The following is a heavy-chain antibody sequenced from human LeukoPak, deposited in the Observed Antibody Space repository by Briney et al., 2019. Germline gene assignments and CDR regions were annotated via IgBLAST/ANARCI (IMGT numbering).Heavy chain of an antibody. Sequence: GGSLRLSCAASGFTFSSYSMNWVRQAPGKGLEWVAFISYDGSDKYYADSVKGRFTISRDNSKNTLYLQMNSLTAEDTAVYYCAKYSSSSNYYYGLDVWGQGTTGTVSS. CDR3: AKYSSSSNYYYGLDV. J-gene: IGHJ6*02. V-gene: IGHV3-30*18. D-gene: IGHD6-6*01. CDR2: ISYDGSDK. CDR1: GFTFSSYS.